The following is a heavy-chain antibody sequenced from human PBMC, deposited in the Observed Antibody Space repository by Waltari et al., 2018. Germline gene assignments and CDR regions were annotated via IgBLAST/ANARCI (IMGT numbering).Heavy chain of an antibody. CDR3: AHRRTAMVKGYWFDP. CDR2: IYWNDDK. CDR1: GFSLRTSGVG. D-gene: IGHD5-18*01. V-gene: IGHV2-5*01. Sequence: QITLKESGPTLVKPTQTLTLTCTFSGFSLRTSGVGVGWIRQPPGKALEWLARIYWNDDKRYSPSLKSRLTITKDTSKNQVVLTVTNMDPVDTATYYCAHRRTAMVKGYWFDPWGQGTLVTVSS. J-gene: IGHJ5*02.